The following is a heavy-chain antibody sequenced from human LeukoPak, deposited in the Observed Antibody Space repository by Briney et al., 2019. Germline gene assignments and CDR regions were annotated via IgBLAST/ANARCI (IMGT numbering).Heavy chain of an antibody. J-gene: IGHJ3*02. V-gene: IGHV3-48*01. CDR2: ISSSSSTI. CDR3: ARERRPHSYGLPIDAFDI. D-gene: IGHD5-18*01. Sequence: PGGSLRLSCAASGFTFSSYSMNWVRQAPGKGLEWVSYISSSSSTIYYADSVKGRFTISRDNAKNSLYLQINSLRAEDTAVYYCARERRPHSYGLPIDAFDIWGQGTMVTVSS. CDR1: GFTFSSYS.